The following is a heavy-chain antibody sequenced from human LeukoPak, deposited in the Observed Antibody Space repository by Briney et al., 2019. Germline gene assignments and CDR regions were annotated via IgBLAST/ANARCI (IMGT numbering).Heavy chain of an antibody. Sequence: SVKVSCKASGGTFSSYAISWVRQAPGQGLEWMGGIIPIFGTANYAQKFQGRVTITTDESTSTAYMELSSLRSEDTAVYYCARGGSRSFHDNDAFDVWGQGTMVTVSS. CDR1: GGTFSSYA. D-gene: IGHD3-10*01. J-gene: IGHJ3*01. CDR2: IIPIFGTA. CDR3: ARGGSRSFHDNDAFDV. V-gene: IGHV1-69*05.